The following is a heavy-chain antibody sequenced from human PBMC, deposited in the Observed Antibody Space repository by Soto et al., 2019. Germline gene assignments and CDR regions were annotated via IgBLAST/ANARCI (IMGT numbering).Heavy chain of an antibody. CDR2: ISYDGSNK. CDR3: ARGSITMIVVVTGFDY. J-gene: IGHJ4*02. CDR1: GFTFSSYA. V-gene: IGHV3-30-3*01. D-gene: IGHD3-22*01. Sequence: GGSLRLSCAASGFTFSSYAMHWVRQAPGKGLEWVAVISYDGSNKYYADSVKGRFTISRDNSKNTLYLQMNSLRAEDTAVYYCARGSITMIVVVTGFDYWGQGTLVTVSS.